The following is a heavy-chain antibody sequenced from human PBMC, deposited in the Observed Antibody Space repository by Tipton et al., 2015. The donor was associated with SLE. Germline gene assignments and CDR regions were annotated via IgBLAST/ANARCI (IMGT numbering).Heavy chain of an antibody. J-gene: IGHJ6*03. CDR3: AEGSDPRPGRRRFMEV. Sequence: SLRLSCTLSGFSLRSSEMNWVRKATGKGLEWVADSIPADSAVFMTDSLRDRFSVSRDNALNSLFLQMNTLRLDDTAVYYCAEGSDPRPGRRRFMEVWGNGTIVLVSS. V-gene: IGHV3-48*03. CDR1: GFSLRSSE. D-gene: IGHD1-14*01. CDR2: SIPADSAV.